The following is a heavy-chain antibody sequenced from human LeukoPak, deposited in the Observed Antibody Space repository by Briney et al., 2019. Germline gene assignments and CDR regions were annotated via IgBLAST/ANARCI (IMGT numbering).Heavy chain of an antibody. Sequence: PGGPLRLSCAASGFTFDDYAMHWVRQAPGKGLEWVSLISWDGGSTYYADSVKGRFTISRDNSKNSLYLQMNSLRAEDTALYYCAKDSEIRRDGYSLFDYWGQGTLVTVSS. CDR2: ISWDGGST. CDR3: AKDSEIRRDGYSLFDY. D-gene: IGHD5-24*01. CDR1: GFTFDDYA. J-gene: IGHJ4*02. V-gene: IGHV3-43D*03.